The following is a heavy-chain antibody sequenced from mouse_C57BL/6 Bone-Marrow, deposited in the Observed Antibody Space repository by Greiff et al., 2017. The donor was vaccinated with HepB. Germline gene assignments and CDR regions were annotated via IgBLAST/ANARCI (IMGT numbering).Heavy chain of an antibody. Sequence: VQLQQSGPELVKPGASVKIPCKASGYTFTDYNMDWVKQSHGKSLEWIGDINPNNGGTIYNQKFKGKATLTVDKSSSTAYMELRSLTSEDTAVYYCARRQLRLYAMDYWGQGTSVTVSS. J-gene: IGHJ4*01. CDR1: GYTFTDYN. CDR3: ARRQLRLYAMDY. V-gene: IGHV1-18*01. D-gene: IGHD3-2*02. CDR2: INPNNGGT.